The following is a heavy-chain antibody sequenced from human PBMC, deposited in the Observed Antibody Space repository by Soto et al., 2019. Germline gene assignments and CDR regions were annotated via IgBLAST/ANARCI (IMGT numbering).Heavy chain of an antibody. CDR3: ARHEGGNLDY. D-gene: IGHD2-15*01. CDR2: IYYSGST. J-gene: IGHJ4*02. CDR1: GGSISSYY. Sequence: SETLSLTCTVSGGSISSYYWSWIRQPPGKGLEWIGYIYYSGSTNYNPSLKSRVTISVDTSKNQFSLKLSSVTAADTAVYYCARHEGGNLDYWGKGTLVTVSS. V-gene: IGHV4-59*08.